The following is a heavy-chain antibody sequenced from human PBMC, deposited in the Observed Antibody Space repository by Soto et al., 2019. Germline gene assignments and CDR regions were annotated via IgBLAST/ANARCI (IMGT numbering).Heavy chain of an antibody. Sequence: QVQLVESGGGVVQPGRSLRLSCAASGFTFSSYGMHWVRQAPGKGLEWVAVIWYDGSNKYYADSVKGRFTISRDNSKNTLYLQMNSLRAEDTAVYYCARDRTVAGTVWFDPWGQGTLVTVSS. CDR1: GFTFSSYG. CDR3: ARDRTVAGTVWFDP. V-gene: IGHV3-33*01. CDR2: IWYDGSNK. J-gene: IGHJ5*02. D-gene: IGHD6-19*01.